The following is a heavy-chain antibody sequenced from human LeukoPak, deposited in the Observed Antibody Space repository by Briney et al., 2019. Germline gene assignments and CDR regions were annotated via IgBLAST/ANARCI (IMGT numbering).Heavy chain of an antibody. CDR2: ISGSGANT. V-gene: IGHV3-23*01. D-gene: IGHD6-13*01. CDR1: GFTFSSYA. Sequence: GGSLRLSCAASGFTFSSYAMGWVRQAPGKGLEWVSAISGSGANTYYADSVKGRFTISRDNSKNTLYLQMNSLRAEDTAVYYCAKGPPRYSSSWYEGNYWGQGTLVTVSS. CDR3: AKGPPRYSSSWYEGNY. J-gene: IGHJ4*02.